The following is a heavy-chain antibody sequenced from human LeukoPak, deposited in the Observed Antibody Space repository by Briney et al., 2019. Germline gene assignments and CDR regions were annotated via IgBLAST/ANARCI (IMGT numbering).Heavy chain of an antibody. CDR3: ARAEGLRYFDWGSPGDAFDI. Sequence: GGSLRLSCAASGFTFSSYSMNWVRQAPGKGLEWVSSISSSSSYIYYADSVKGRFTISRGNAKNSLYLQMNSLRAEDTAVYYCARAEGLRYFDWGSPGDAFDIWGQGTMVTVSS. CDR1: GFTFSSYS. V-gene: IGHV3-21*01. CDR2: ISSSSSYI. D-gene: IGHD3-9*01. J-gene: IGHJ3*02.